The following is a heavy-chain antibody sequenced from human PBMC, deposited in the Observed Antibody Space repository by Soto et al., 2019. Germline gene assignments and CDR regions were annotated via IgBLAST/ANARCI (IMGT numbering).Heavy chain of an antibody. CDR3: ARDITKNYYFYSGVDV. Sequence: ASVKVSCKASGGTFSSYAISWVRQAPGQGLEWMGGISPYNGTRNYEENLQGRVTMTTNTSTSTAYMELTSLRSDDTAVYYCARDITKNYYFYSGVDVWGQGTTVTVSS. CDR1: GGTFSSYA. V-gene: IGHV1-18*01. J-gene: IGHJ6*02. CDR2: ISPYNGTR. D-gene: IGHD2-8*01.